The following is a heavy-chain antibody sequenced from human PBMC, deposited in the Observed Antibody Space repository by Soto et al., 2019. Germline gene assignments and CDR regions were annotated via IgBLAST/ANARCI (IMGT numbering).Heavy chain of an antibody. CDR1: GYSFTSYW. CDR2: IYPGDSET. J-gene: IGHJ4*02. CDR3: ARLGFPGAIYFYS. Sequence: PGESLKISCKGSGYSFTSYWIGWVRQMPGKGLEWMGIIYPGDSETKYSPDFEGQVTISADRSTNTAYLQWRSLRASDTAMYYCARLGFPGAIYFYSWGLGTLVTVSS. V-gene: IGHV5-51*01. D-gene: IGHD3-9*01.